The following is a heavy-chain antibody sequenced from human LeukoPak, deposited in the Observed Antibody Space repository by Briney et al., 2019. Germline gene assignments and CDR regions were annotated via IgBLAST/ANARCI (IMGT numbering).Heavy chain of an antibody. V-gene: IGHV3-23*01. CDR1: GFTFSSYA. J-gene: IGHJ3*02. D-gene: IGHD6-19*01. CDR2: ITGTGGST. Sequence: GGSLRLSCAASGFTFSSYAMSWVRQAPGKGLEWVSAITGTGGSTYYVASVKGRFTVSRDNSKNTLYLQMSSLRAEDTAMYYCAKVRDTRDWYKDAFDIWGQGTRVTVSS. CDR3: AKVRDTRDWYKDAFDI.